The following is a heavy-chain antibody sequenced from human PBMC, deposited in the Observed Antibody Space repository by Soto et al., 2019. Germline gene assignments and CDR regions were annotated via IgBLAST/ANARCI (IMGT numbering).Heavy chain of an antibody. J-gene: IGHJ4*02. Sequence: GESLKISCKGSGYRFSSFTSYWISWVRQMPGKGLEWMGRIDPSDSYTKYSPSFQGHVTISVDNSKNTLYLQMNSLRAEDTAVYYCAKDPPLLWFGELPGYWGQGTLVTVSS. CDR2: IDPSDSYT. D-gene: IGHD3-10*01. V-gene: IGHV5-10-1*01. CDR1: GYRFSSFTSYW. CDR3: AKDPPLLWFGELPGY.